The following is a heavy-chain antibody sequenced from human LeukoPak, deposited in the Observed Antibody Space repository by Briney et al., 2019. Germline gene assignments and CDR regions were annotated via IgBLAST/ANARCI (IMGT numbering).Heavy chain of an antibody. D-gene: IGHD5-24*01. J-gene: IGHJ4*02. Sequence: GGSLRLSCAASGFTVSSNYMSWVRQAPGKGLEWVSVIYSGGSTYYADSVKGRFTISRDNSKNTLYLQMDSLRAEDTAVYYCARAEKATIFDYWGQGTLVTVSS. V-gene: IGHV3-53*01. CDR1: GFTVSSNY. CDR2: IYSGGST. CDR3: ARAEKATIFDY.